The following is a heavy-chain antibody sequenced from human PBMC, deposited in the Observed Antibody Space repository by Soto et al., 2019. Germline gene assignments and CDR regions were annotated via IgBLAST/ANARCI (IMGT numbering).Heavy chain of an antibody. V-gene: IGHV1-3*05. D-gene: IGHD5-18*01. Sequence: QVQLVQSGAEEKKPGASVKVSCKASGYTFTSYAMHWVRQAPGQRLEWMGWINAGNGNTKYSQKFQGRVTITRDTSASTAYMELSSLRSEDTAVYYCAREGNSYGYRNYYYGMDVWGQGTTVTVSS. CDR2: INAGNGNT. J-gene: IGHJ6*02. CDR1: GYTFTSYA. CDR3: AREGNSYGYRNYYYGMDV.